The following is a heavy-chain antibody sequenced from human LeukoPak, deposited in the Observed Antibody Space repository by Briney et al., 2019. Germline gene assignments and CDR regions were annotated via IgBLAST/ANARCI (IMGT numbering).Heavy chain of an antibody. D-gene: IGHD1-26*01. CDR2: ISYDGSNK. V-gene: IGHV3-30*18. CDR1: GFTFSSYG. J-gene: IGHJ4*02. CDR3: AKGLSGSYVGGFDY. Sequence: PGGSLRLSCAASGFTFSSYGMHWVRQAPGKGLEWVAVISYDGSNKYYADSVKGRFTISRDNSKNTLYLQMNSLRAEDTAVHYCAKGLSGSYVGGFDYWGQGTLVTVSS.